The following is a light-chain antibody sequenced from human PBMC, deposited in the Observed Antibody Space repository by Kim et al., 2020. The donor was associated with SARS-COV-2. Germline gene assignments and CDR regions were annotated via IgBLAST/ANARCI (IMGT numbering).Light chain of an antibody. V-gene: IGLV1-47*01. CDR3: ASWDDSLSGHYV. Sequence: QSVLTQPPSASGTPGRGVTISCSGSSSNIERNLVFWYQQLPGTAPKLLIFRNYQRPSGVPDRFSASKSGTSASLAISGLRSEDEADYYCASWDDSLSGHYVFGTGTKVTVL. CDR1: SSNIERNL. J-gene: IGLJ1*01. CDR2: RNY.